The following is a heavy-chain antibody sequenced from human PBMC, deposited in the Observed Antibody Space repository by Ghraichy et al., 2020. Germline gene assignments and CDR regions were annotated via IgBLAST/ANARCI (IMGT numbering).Heavy chain of an antibody. Sequence: SVKVSCKASGGTFSSYAISWVRQAPGQGLEWMGGIIPIFGTANYAQKFQGRVTITADESTSTAYMELSSLRSEDTAVYYCARAFRSALYYYDSSGYFPFDYWGQGTLVTVSS. J-gene: IGHJ4*02. CDR3: ARAFRSALYYYDSSGYFPFDY. CDR2: IIPIFGTA. CDR1: GGTFSSYA. V-gene: IGHV1-69*13. D-gene: IGHD3-22*01.